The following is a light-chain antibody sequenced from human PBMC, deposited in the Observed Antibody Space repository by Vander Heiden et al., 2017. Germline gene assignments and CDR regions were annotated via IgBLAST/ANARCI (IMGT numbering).Light chain of an antibody. CDR1: SSDIGAYYY. J-gene: IGLJ2*01. CDR2: DVN. V-gene: IGLV2-14*01. Sequence: QSALTQPASVAGSPGQAITIPCTGTSSDIGAYYYGSWHQQPPDKAPKLMIYDVNRRPAGVYNRSSGSKSGNTASLTISVQQAEDEADYYCSSYTSSSTRIFGGGTKLTVL. CDR3: SSYTSSSTRI.